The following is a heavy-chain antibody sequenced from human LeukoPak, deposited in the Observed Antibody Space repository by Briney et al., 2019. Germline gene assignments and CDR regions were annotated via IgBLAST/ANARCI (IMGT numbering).Heavy chain of an antibody. D-gene: IGHD2-2*02. CDR1: GYTFNTYG. V-gene: IGHV1-18*01. J-gene: IGHJ5*02. CDR3: ARDRPGRYCSSTSCYTASPFDP. Sequence: ASVKVSCKASGYTFNTYGITWVRQAPGQGLEWMGWISGYNGKTKYAQKLQDRVTMTTDTSTTTAYMELSSLRSEDTAVYYCARDRPGRYCSSTSCYTASPFDPWGQGTLVIVSS. CDR2: ISGYNGKT.